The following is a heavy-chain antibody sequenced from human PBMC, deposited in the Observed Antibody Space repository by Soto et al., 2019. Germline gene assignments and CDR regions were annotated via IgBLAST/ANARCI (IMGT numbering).Heavy chain of an antibody. V-gene: IGHV3-15*01. D-gene: IGHD6-13*01. CDR2: IKSKTDGGTT. Sequence: RGSLRLSCAASGFTFSNAWMSWVRQAPGKGLEWVGRIKSKTDGGTTDYAAPVKGRFTISRDDSKNTLYLQMNSLKTEDTAVYYCTTDPVEQQLVRATNGMDVWGQGTTVTVSS. J-gene: IGHJ6*02. CDR3: TTDPVEQQLVRATNGMDV. CDR1: GFTFSNAW.